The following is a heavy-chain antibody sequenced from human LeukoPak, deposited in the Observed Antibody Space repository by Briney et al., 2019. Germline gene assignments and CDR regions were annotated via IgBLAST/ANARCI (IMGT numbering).Heavy chain of an antibody. CDR3: ARASEDSRGHYQGFDS. CDR1: GDSISSSSYS. CDR2: ITNNGSKT. J-gene: IGHJ4*02. V-gene: IGHV3-11*04. Sequence: LSLTCTVSGDSISSSSYSWGWIRQPPGKGLEWVSYITNNGSKTYYADSVKGRFTISRDNAKYSLYLQINRLRDEDTAVYYCARASEDSRGHYQGFDSWGQGTLVTVSS. D-gene: IGHD3-22*01.